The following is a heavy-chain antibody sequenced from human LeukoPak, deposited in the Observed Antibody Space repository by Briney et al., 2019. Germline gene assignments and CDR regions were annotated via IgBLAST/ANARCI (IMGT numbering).Heavy chain of an antibody. D-gene: IGHD1-26*01. CDR1: GYTFTGYY. CDR3: ARVEGSGSYDY. J-gene: IGHJ4*02. V-gene: IGHV1-2*06. Sequence: ASVKVSCKASGYTFTGYYMHWVRQAPGQGLEWMGRINPNSGGTNYAQKFQGRVTMTRDTSSSIAYMELSRLRSDDTAVYYFARVEGSGSYDYWGQGTLVTVSS. CDR2: INPNSGGT.